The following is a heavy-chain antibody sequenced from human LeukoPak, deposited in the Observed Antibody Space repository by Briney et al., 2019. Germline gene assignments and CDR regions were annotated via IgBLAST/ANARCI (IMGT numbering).Heavy chain of an antibody. J-gene: IGHJ4*02. CDR2: ISSSSSYT. Sequence: PGGSLRLSCAASGFTFSDYYMSWIRQAPGRGLEWVSYISSSSSYTDYADTVKGRFTISRDESRNTVFLQMNNVRVEDTGVYYCARDKDGFSSAWNCFGYWGQGTVVTVSS. V-gene: IGHV3-11*06. CDR3: ARDKDGFSSAWNCFGY. D-gene: IGHD6-19*01. CDR1: GFTFSDYY.